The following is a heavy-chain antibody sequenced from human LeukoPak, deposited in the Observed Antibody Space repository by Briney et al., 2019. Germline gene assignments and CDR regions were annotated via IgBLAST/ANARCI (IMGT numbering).Heavy chain of an antibody. CDR1: GFTFNLYG. D-gene: IGHD2-2*02. CDR2: ISPSSTYI. CDR3: ARANQMLYPNSYYYLDV. V-gene: IGHV3-21*01. J-gene: IGHJ6*03. Sequence: GGSLRLSCAASGFTFNLYGMNWVRQPPGKGLEWVSSISPSSTYIYYADSVRGRLTISRDNAKNSLYLQMDSLRAEDTAVYYCARANQMLYPNSYYYLDVWGKGTTVSASS.